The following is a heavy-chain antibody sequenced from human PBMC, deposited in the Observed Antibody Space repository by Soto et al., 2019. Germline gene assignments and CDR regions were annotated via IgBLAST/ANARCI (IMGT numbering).Heavy chain of an antibody. J-gene: IGHJ6*02. D-gene: IGHD4-4*01. CDR1: GGSISSYY. CDR3: ARDNSNFYYYGMDV. V-gene: IGHV4-59*01. CDR2: IYYSGST. Sequence: PSETLSLTCTVSGGSISSYYWSWIRQPPGKGPEWIGYIYYSGSTNYNPSLKSRVTISVDTSKNQFSLKLSSVTAADTAVYYCARDNSNFYYYGMDVWGQGTTVTVSS.